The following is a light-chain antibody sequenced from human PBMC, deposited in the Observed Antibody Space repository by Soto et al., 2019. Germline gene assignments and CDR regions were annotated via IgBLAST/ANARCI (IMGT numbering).Light chain of an antibody. V-gene: IGKV1-9*01. J-gene: IGKJ4*01. CDR3: QHLHNYPPT. Sequence: IQLTQSPSSLSASVGDRVTITCRASQGISRDLAWYQQKPGKAPNLLIYDASTLQSGVPSRFGASGSGTEFTLTISSLQAEDFATYYCQHLHNYPPTFGGGTKVDIK. CDR1: QGISRD. CDR2: DAS.